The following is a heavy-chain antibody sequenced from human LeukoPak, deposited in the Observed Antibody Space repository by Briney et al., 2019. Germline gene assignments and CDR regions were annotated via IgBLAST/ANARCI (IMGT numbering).Heavy chain of an antibody. V-gene: IGHV1-2*02. CDR3: AREPYGSGSYYFDY. D-gene: IGHD3-10*01. CDR1: GYTYTGYY. CDR2: INPNSGGP. Sequence: ASVKVSCKASGYTYTGYYMHWVRQAPGQGLEWMGWINPNSGGPNYAQKFQGRVTMTRDTSISTAYMELSRLRSDDTAVYYCAREPYGSGSYYFDYWGQGTLVTVSS. J-gene: IGHJ4*02.